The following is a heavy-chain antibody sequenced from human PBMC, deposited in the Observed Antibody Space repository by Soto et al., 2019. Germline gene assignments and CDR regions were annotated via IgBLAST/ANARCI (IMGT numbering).Heavy chain of an antibody. CDR3: PRDRLTVTTCLIFDY. V-gene: IGHV1-18*01. CDR2: MSAYSGLT. J-gene: IGHJ4*02. D-gene: IGHD4-17*01. Sequence: QVQLVQSGAEVKKPGASVKVSCKASGYTFTSYGISWVRQAPGQGPEWMGWMSAYSGLTDYAQNFQGRVTMTTDTSTTTAYMELRSLTSYETAVYYCPRDRLTVTTCLIFDYWGQGTLVTVSS. CDR1: GYTFTSYG.